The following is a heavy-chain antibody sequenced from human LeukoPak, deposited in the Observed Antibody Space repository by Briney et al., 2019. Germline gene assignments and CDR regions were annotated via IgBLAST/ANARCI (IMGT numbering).Heavy chain of an antibody. V-gene: IGHV3-23*01. D-gene: IGHD2/OR15-2a*01. Sequence: GGSLRLSCAASGFTFSSYGMSWVRQAPGKGLEWVSAISESGGSTYYADSVKGRFTISRDNAKNTLYLQMNSLRAEDTAVYYCARGIRDYYYYYMDVWGKGTTVTVSS. CDR2: ISESGGST. CDR3: ARGIRDYYYYYMDV. CDR1: GFTFSSYG. J-gene: IGHJ6*03.